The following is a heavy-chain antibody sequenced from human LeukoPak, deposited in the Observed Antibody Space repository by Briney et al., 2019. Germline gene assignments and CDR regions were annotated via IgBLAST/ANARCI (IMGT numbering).Heavy chain of an antibody. Sequence: KPGGSLRLSCAASGFTFSDYYMSWIRQAPGKGLEWVSYISSSGSTIYYADSVKGRFTISRDNAKKSLYLQMNSLRAEDTAVYYCARGRTTETRYNWFDPWGQGTLVTVSS. V-gene: IGHV3-11*04. CDR1: GFTFSDYY. D-gene: IGHD1-1*01. J-gene: IGHJ5*02. CDR2: ISSSGSTI. CDR3: ARGRTTETRYNWFDP.